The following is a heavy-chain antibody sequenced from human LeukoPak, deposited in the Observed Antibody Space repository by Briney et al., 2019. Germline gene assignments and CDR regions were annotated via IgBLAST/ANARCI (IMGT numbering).Heavy chain of an antibody. D-gene: IGHD1-1*01. CDR1: DDSITMYY. J-gene: IGHJ6*03. CDR2: VDHTGST. CDR3: ARGRVSSSTWYSTYYYYFYMDV. Sequence: SETLSLTCSVSDDSITMYYWTRIRQPPGKGLEWIGYVDHTGSTNFNPSLNGRVSISRDTTKNLFSLRLRSVTAADTAVYFCARGRVSSSTWYSTYYYYFYMDVWGKGTTVTVSS. V-gene: IGHV4-59*01.